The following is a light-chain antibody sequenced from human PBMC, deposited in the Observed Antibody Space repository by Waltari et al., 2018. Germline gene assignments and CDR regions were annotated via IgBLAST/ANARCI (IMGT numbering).Light chain of an antibody. CDR3: ALYLGSGFSWV. CDR2: STN. CDR1: SGSVSTSYF. Sequence: QTVVTQEPSFSVSPGGTVTLTCGLSSGSVSTSYFVSWYQQTPGQAPRALIYSTNTRSSGVPERFSGSILGNKAALTTTGAQADDESDYYCALYLGSGFSWVFGGGTKLTVL. V-gene: IGLV8-61*01. J-gene: IGLJ3*02.